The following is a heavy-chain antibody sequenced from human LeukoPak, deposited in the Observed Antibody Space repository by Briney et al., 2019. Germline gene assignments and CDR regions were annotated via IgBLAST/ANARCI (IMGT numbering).Heavy chain of an antibody. CDR2: IRYDGSNK. J-gene: IGHJ4*02. V-gene: IGHV3-30*02. D-gene: IGHD2-2*02. CDR1: GFTFSSYG. Sequence: GGSLRLSCAASGFTFSSYGMHWVRQAPGKGLEWVAFIRYDGSNKYYADSVKGRFTISRDNSKNTLYLQMNSLRAEDTAVYYCDPDHGGVVVPAAILGYWGQGTLVTVSS. CDR3: DPDHGGVVVPAAILGY.